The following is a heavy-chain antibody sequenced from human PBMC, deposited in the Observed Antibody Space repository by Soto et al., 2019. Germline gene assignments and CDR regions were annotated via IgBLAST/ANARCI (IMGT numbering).Heavy chain of an antibody. CDR1: GFTFSSYS. D-gene: IGHD3-9*01. CDR2: ISGSGGST. V-gene: IGHV3-23*01. J-gene: IGHJ5*02. CDR3: AKDYDILTGYPDP. Sequence: PGGSLRLSCAASGFTFSSYSMNWVRQAPGKGLEWVSAISGSGGSTYYADSVKGRFTISRDNSKNTLYLQMNSLRAEDTAVYYCAKDYDILTGYPDPWGQGTLVTVSS.